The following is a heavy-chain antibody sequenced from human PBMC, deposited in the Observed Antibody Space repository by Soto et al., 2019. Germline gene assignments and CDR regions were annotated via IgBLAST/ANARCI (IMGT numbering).Heavy chain of an antibody. D-gene: IGHD6-6*01. CDR1: GFSLSTSGVD. J-gene: IGHJ4*02. V-gene: IGHV2-5*02. Sequence: QITLKESGPTLVKPTQTLTLTCTFSGFSLSTSGVDVGWIRQPPGQALEWLALIYWDDDKRYKPSLKSRLTSTKGTSRNQVVLTMTNMDPLDTATYYCAHRRPYSNSPEYFFDYWGQGTLVTVSS. CDR3: AHRRPYSNSPEYFFDY. CDR2: IYWDDDK.